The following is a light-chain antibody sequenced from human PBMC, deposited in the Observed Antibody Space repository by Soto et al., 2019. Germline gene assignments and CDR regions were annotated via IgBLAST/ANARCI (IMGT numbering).Light chain of an antibody. Sequence: DIQMTQSPSSLSASAGDTVTITCRASQDIDNFLAWIQQKPGKAPKSLVYAASNLQSGVPSRFRGSGSGTDFTLTISSLQSEDFATYYCQHYKSHPYTFGPGTKVDIK. CDR3: QHYKSHPYT. J-gene: IGKJ3*01. V-gene: IGKV1-16*01. CDR1: QDIDNF. CDR2: AAS.